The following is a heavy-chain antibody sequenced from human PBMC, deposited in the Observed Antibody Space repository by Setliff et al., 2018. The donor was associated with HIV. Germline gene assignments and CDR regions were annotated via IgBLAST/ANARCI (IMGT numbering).Heavy chain of an antibody. Sequence: PGGSLRLSCAASGFSFSNYWMNWVRQVPGEGLEWVAFIGHEGTTKYFAGSVRGRFTISRDISKNTVVLQMNSLGAEDTAVYYCARAYPPEYSSSTDYWGRGTLVTVSS. CDR1: GFSFSNYW. CDR3: ARAYPPEYSSSTDY. D-gene: IGHD6-6*01. J-gene: IGHJ4*02. CDR2: IGHEGTTK. V-gene: IGHV3-30*02.